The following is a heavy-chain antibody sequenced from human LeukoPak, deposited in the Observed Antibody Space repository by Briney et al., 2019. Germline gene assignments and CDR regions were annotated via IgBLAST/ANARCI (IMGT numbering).Heavy chain of an antibody. V-gene: IGHV3-48*03. CDR3: ARDLRGAFDY. J-gene: IGHJ4*02. CDR2: ISRSGNTI. CDR1: GFTFSSYE. Sequence: GGSLRLSCAASGFTFSSYEMNWVRQAPGKGLEWVSSISRSGNTIYYADSVKGRFTISRDNAKNSLYLQMNSLRAEDTAVYYCARDLRGAFDYWGQGTLVTVSS. D-gene: IGHD3-16*01.